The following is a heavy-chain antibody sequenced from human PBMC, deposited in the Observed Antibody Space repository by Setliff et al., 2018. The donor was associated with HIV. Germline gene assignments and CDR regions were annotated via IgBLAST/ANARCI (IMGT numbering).Heavy chain of an antibody. J-gene: IGHJ4*02. CDR1: GFTFSSYS. CDR3: ARDRGGSYTPLDY. CDR2: ISRNSGAV. Sequence: SGGSLRLSCAASGFTFSSYSVNWVRQAPGKGLEWVSFISRNSGAVTYADSVKGRFTISRDNAKNSLYLQMNSLRAEDTAVYYCARDRGGSYTPLDYWGQGTLVTVSS. V-gene: IGHV3-48*01. D-gene: IGHD1-26*01.